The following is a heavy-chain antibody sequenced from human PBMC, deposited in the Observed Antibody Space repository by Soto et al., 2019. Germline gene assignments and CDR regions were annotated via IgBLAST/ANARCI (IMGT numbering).Heavy chain of an antibody. Sequence: SETLSLTCTVSGGSISSSSYYWGWIRQPPGKGLEWIGSIYYSGSTYYNPSLKSRVTISVDTSKNQFSLKLSSVTAADTAVYYCVRDMGYDILTGYYKAFHIWGQGTLVTVSS. CDR2: IYYSGST. CDR3: VRDMGYDILTGYYKAFHI. J-gene: IGHJ3*02. D-gene: IGHD3-9*01. V-gene: IGHV4-39*07. CDR1: GGSISSSSYY.